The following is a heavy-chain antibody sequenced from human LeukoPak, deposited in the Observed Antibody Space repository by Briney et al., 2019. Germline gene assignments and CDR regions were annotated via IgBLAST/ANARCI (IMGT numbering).Heavy chain of an antibody. Sequence: GGSLRLSCAASGFTFSSYSMNWVRQAPGKGLEWVSSISSSSSYIYYADSVKGRFTISRDNAKNSLYLQMNSLRAEDTAVYYCARDPGYSVPCYYFDYWGQGTLVTVSS. CDR1: GFTFSSYS. CDR2: ISSSSSYI. D-gene: IGHD3-9*01. CDR3: ARDPGYSVPCYYFDY. V-gene: IGHV3-21*01. J-gene: IGHJ4*02.